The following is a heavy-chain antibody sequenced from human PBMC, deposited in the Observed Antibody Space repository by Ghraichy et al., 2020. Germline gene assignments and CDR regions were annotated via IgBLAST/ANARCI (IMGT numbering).Heavy chain of an antibody. Sequence: ASVKVSCKVSGYTLTELSMHWVRQAPGKGLEWMGGFDPEDGETIYAQKFQGRVTMTEDTSTDTAYMELSSLRSEDTAVYYCATSTYYYDSSGRAEYFQHWGQGTLVTVSS. D-gene: IGHD3-22*01. J-gene: IGHJ1*01. CDR2: FDPEDGET. CDR3: ATSTYYYDSSGRAEYFQH. CDR1: GYTLTELS. V-gene: IGHV1-24*01.